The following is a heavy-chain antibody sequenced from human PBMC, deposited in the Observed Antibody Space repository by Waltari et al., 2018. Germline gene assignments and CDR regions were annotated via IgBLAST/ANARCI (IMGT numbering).Heavy chain of an antibody. D-gene: IGHD2-2*01. CDR3: ARQGPSYCSSTSCSFFDY. V-gene: IGHV4-39*01. Sequence: QLQLQESGPGLVKPSETLSLPCTVSGGSISSSSYYWGWIRQPPGKGLEWIGSIYYSGSTYYNPSLKSRVTISVDTSKNQFSLKLSSVTAADTAVYYCARQGPSYCSSTSCSFFDYWGQGTLVTVSS. J-gene: IGHJ4*02. CDR1: GGSISSSSYY. CDR2: IYYSGST.